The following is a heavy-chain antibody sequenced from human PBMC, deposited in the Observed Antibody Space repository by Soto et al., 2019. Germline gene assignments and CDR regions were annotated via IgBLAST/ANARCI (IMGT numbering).Heavy chain of an antibody. D-gene: IGHD3-10*01. CDR2: INWNGDST. V-gene: IGHV3-20*04. J-gene: IGHJ4*02. CDR1: GFSFDDSG. CDR3: ARYGYGSGSHFDS. Sequence: DVQQMESGGGVVRPGGSLRLSCAASGFSFDDSGFNWIRQAPGKGLESVSFINWNGDSTGYADSVKGRFTISRDNAKNSLFLQMNSLRVEDTAFYYCARYGYGSGSHFDSWGQGTLVTVSS.